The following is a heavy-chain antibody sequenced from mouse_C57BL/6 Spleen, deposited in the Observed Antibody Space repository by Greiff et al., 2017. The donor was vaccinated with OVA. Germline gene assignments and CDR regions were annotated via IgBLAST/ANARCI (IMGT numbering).Heavy chain of an antibody. D-gene: IGHD2-1*01. V-gene: IGHV1-15*01. CDR3: TRGNRCAMDY. J-gene: IGHJ4*01. Sequence: VQLQQSGAELVRPGASVTLSCKASGYTFTDYEMHWVKQTPVHGLEWIGAIDPETGGTAYNQKFKGKAILTADKSSSTAYMELRSLTSEDSAVYYCTRGNRCAMDYWGQGTSVTVSS. CDR1: GYTFTDYE. CDR2: IDPETGGT.